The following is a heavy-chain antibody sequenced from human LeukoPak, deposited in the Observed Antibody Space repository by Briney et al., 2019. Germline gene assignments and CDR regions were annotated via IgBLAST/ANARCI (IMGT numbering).Heavy chain of an antibody. CDR2: IYTSGST. CDR3: ARDNQMDVVVPAAIYWFDP. Sequence: SQTLSLTCTVSGGSISSGSYYWSWIRQPAGKGLEWIGRIYTSGSTNYNPSLKSRVTISVDTSKNQFSLKLSSVTAADTAVYYCARDNQMDVVVPAAIYWFDPWGQGTLVTVSS. D-gene: IGHD2-2*02. CDR1: GGSISSGSYY. V-gene: IGHV4-61*02. J-gene: IGHJ5*02.